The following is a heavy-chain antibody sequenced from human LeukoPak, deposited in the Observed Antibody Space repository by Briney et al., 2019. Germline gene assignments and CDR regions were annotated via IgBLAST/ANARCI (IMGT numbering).Heavy chain of an antibody. V-gene: IGHV1-18*01. CDR1: GYTFTSYG. D-gene: IGHD1-26*01. Sequence: ASVKVSCKASGYTFTSYGISWVRQAPGQGLEWMGWISAYNGNTNYAQKLQGRVTMTTDTSTSTAYMELRSLRSDDTAVYYCEREEAKGGYFDYWGQGTLVTVSS. CDR2: ISAYNGNT. J-gene: IGHJ4*02. CDR3: EREEAKGGYFDY.